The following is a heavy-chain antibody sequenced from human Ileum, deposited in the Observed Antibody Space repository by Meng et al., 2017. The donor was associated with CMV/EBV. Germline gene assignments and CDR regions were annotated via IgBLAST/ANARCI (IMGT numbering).Heavy chain of an antibody. D-gene: IGHD3-10*01. V-gene: IGHV4-34*01. CDR1: GGSFTGYY. CDR2: ITHSGRT. Sequence: QVPLQQCGAGLLKPSESLSLTFAVFGGSFTGYYWSWFRQSAGKGLEWIGEITHSGRTSYNLSLKSRVTISVDMSKYQFSLKLTSVTAADTAIYYCARGLASGWPDYWGQGTLVTVSS. J-gene: IGHJ4*02. CDR3: ARGLASGWPDY.